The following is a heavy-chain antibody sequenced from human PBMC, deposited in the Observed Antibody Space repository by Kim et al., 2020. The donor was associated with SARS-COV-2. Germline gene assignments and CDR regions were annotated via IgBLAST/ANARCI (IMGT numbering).Heavy chain of an antibody. J-gene: IGHJ6*03. Sequence: ASVKVSCKASGYTFTSYAMHWVRQAPGQRLEWMGWINAGNGNTKYSQKFQGRVTITRDTSASTAYMELSSLRSEDTAVYYCARAAVDDFWSGYYSNYYYYMDVWGKGTTVTVSS. V-gene: IGHV1-3*01. CDR1: GYTFTSYA. CDR3: ARAAVDDFWSGYYSNYYYYMDV. D-gene: IGHD3-3*01. CDR2: INAGNGNT.